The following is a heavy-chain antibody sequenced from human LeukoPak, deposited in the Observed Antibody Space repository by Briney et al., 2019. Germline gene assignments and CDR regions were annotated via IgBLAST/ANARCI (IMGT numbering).Heavy chain of an antibody. J-gene: IGHJ4*02. Sequence: PGGSLRLSCAASGFTFSSYEMSWVRQAPGKGLEWVAVISYDGSNKYYADSVKGRFTISRDNSKNTLYLQMNSLRAEDTAVYYCARDADTAMVIGYYFDYWGQGTLVTVSS. CDR1: GFTFSSYE. V-gene: IGHV3-30-3*01. D-gene: IGHD5-18*01. CDR2: ISYDGSNK. CDR3: ARDADTAMVIGYYFDY.